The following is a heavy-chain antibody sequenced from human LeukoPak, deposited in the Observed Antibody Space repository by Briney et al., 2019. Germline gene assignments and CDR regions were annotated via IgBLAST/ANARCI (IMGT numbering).Heavy chain of an antibody. J-gene: IGHJ4*02. CDR2: IYYSGST. Sequence: SETLSLTCTVSGGSISSYYWSWIRQPPGEGLEWIGYIYYSGSTNYNPSLKSRVTISVDTSKNQFSLKLSSVTAADTAVYYCARHARWLVPSDFDYWGQGTLVTVSS. CDR1: GGSISSYY. CDR3: ARHARWLVPSDFDY. D-gene: IGHD6-19*01. V-gene: IGHV4-59*08.